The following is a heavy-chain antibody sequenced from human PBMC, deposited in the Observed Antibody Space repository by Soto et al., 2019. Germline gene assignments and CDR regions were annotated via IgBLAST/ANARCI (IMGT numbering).Heavy chain of an antibody. Sequence: EVPLVESGGGLVQPGGSLRLSCAASGFTFSSYWMSWVRQAPGKGLEWVANIKQDGSEKYYVDSVKGRFTISRDNAKNSLYLQMNSLRAEDTAVYYCARGYCGGDCYHIDAFDIWGQGTMVTVSS. CDR1: GFTFSSYW. D-gene: IGHD2-21*01. CDR3: ARGYCGGDCYHIDAFDI. CDR2: IKQDGSEK. J-gene: IGHJ3*02. V-gene: IGHV3-7*01.